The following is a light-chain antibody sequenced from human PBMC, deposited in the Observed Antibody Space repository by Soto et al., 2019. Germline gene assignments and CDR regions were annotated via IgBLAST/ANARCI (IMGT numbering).Light chain of an antibody. CDR2: DVS. J-gene: IGLJ1*01. Sequence: QSALTQPASVSGSPGQSITISCTGTSSDVGGYSYVSWYQHHPGKVPQLLIYDVSNRPSGVSNRFSGSKSGNTASLTISGLQAEDEADYYCYSYTSSNTYVLGTGTKVTVL. CDR3: YSYTSSNTYV. CDR1: SSDVGGYSY. V-gene: IGLV2-14*03.